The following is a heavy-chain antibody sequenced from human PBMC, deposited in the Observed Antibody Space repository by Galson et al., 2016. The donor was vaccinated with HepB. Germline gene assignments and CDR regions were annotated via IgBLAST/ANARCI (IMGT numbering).Heavy chain of an antibody. D-gene: IGHD5-24*01. V-gene: IGHV3-23*01. J-gene: IGHJ4*02. CDR2: ISSTGDST. Sequence: SLRLSCAVSGFTFSSFAMSWVRQAPGKGLHCVSTISSTGDSTYYADSVKGRFTISRDNSKNTLYLQMNSLRAEDTAVYYCAKGGKWLHYIFDYWGQGTLVTVSS. CDR1: GFTFSSFA. CDR3: AKGGKWLHYIFDY.